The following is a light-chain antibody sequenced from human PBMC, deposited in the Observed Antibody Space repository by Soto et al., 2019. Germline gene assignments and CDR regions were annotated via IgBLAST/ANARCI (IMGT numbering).Light chain of an antibody. Sequence: DIQMTQSPSALSASVGDRVTITCRASQSVSNWLAWYRQKPGEAPKLLIYKGSTLERGVPSRFSGSGSGTEFTLTISSLQPDDFATFYCQQYDTYSRTFDQGTKVEVK. J-gene: IGKJ1*01. CDR2: KGS. CDR1: QSVSNW. V-gene: IGKV1-5*03. CDR3: QQYDTYSRT.